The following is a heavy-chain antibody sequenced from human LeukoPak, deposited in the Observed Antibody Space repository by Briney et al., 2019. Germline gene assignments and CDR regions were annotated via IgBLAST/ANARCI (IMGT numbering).Heavy chain of an antibody. D-gene: IGHD3-16*01. CDR3: ARHGGGLGWFDP. V-gene: IGHV4-59*08. J-gene: IGHJ5*02. CDR1: GGSISTFY. Sequence: SETLSLTCTVTGGSISTFYWSWIRQPPGKGLEWIGYIYNIGTTNYNPSLKNRATISVDTSKNQFSLRLSSVTAVDTAMYYCARHGGGLGWFDPWGQGALVTVSS. CDR2: IYNIGTT.